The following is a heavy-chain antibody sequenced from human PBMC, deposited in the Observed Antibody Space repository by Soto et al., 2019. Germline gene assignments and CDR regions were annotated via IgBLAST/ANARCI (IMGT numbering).Heavy chain of an antibody. D-gene: IGHD2-21*01. Sequence: QVQLVQSGAEVKKPGASVKVSCKVSGYSFTGYFMHWVRQAPGQGLEWMGWINPNSGGRNFAQKFQGRVTMTRDTSISTAYIELSGLTSDDTALSDCARGRKPLRQCNGGGCESNFDSGGQGSLATVSS. CDR3: ARGRKPLRQCNGGGCESNFDS. CDR1: GYSFTGYF. V-gene: IGHV1-2*02. J-gene: IGHJ4*02. CDR2: INPNSGGR.